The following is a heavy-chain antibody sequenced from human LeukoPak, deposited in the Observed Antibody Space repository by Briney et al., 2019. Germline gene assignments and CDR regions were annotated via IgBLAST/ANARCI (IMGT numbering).Heavy chain of an antibody. V-gene: IGHV1-2*02. CDR3: ARASGNYWFDP. CDR1: GYTFTAYY. J-gene: IGHJ5*02. CDR2: INPNTGDT. Sequence: ASVKVSCKASGYTFTAYYIHWVRQAPGQGLEWMAWINPNTGDTNYAQKFQGRVIMARDTSISTAYMELSRLRSDDTAVYYCARASGNYWFDPWGQGTLVTVSS. D-gene: IGHD1-26*01.